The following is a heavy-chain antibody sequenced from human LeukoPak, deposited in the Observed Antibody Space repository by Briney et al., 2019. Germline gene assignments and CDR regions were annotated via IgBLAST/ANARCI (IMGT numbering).Heavy chain of an antibody. Sequence: GGSLRLSCAASGFTFSSYSMNWVRQAPGKGLEWVSYISSSSSTIYYADSVKGRFTISRDNAKNSLYLQMNSLRAEDTAVYYCARWKVGYCSGGSCYSGWFDPWGQGTLVTVSS. CDR1: GFTFSSYS. V-gene: IGHV3-48*01. J-gene: IGHJ5*02. D-gene: IGHD2-15*01. CDR3: ARWKVGYCSGGSCYSGWFDP. CDR2: ISSSSSTI.